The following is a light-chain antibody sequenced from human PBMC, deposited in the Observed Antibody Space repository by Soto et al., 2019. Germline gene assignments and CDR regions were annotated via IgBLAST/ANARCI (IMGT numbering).Light chain of an antibody. CDR1: QSVGKN. V-gene: IGKV3-15*01. CDR2: DAS. J-gene: IGKJ2*01. CDR3: LQYDEWPYT. Sequence: ETVLTQSPATLSVSPGDSATPSCSASQSVGKNLAWYQQKPGQAPRLLIHDASTRATGIPDRFSGSGSGTEFTLTISSLQSEDFAVYYCLQYDEWPYTCGQGTKLEIK.